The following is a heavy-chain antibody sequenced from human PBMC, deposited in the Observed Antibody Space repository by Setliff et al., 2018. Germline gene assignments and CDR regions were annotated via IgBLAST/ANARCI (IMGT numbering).Heavy chain of an antibody. V-gene: IGHV4-34*01. D-gene: IGHD3-3*01. CDR2: INHSGST. J-gene: IGHJ4*02. Sequence: PSETLSLTCTVYGGSFSDYYWGWVRQPPGQGLEWIGEINHSGSTNYNPSLMGRVTISVCTSKNQFSLRLSSVTAAVTAVYYCRFWSGYLKNDFWGQGTLFTVSS. CDR1: GGSFSDYY. CDR3: RFWSGYLKNDF.